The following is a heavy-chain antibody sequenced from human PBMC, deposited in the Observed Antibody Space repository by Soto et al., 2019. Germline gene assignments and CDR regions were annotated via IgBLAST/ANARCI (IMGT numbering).Heavy chain of an antibody. CDR1: GGSISSGGYS. V-gene: IGHV4-30-2*01. J-gene: IGHJ4*02. CDR3: ARVGEYYYDSSGYFPGYFDY. Sequence: SETLSLTCAVSGGSISSGGYSWSWIRQPPGKGLEWIGYIYHSGSTYYNPSLKSRVTISVDRSKNQFSLKLSSVTAADTAVYYCARVGEYYYDSSGYFPGYFDYWGQGTLVTVSS. CDR2: IYHSGST. D-gene: IGHD3-22*01.